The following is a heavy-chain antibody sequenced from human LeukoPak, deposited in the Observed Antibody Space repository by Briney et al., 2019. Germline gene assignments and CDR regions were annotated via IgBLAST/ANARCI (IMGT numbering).Heavy chain of an antibody. CDR3: ARGRWRYCSSTSCYTRWFDP. D-gene: IGHD2-2*02. V-gene: IGHV4-59*12. CDR2: IYYSGST. Sequence: PSETLSLTCTVSGGSISSYYWSWIRQPPGKGLEWIGYIYYSGSTNYNPSLKSRVTISVDTSKNQFSLKLSSVTAADTAVYYCARGRWRYCSSTSCYTRWFDPWGQGTLVTVSS. CDR1: GGSISSYY. J-gene: IGHJ5*02.